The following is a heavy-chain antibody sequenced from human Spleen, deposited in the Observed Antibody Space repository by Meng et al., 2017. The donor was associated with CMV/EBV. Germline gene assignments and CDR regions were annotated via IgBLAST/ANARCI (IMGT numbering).Heavy chain of an antibody. J-gene: IGHJ4*02. CDR3: AVRGWNYGY. CDR1: GWSFSGYY. V-gene: IGHV4-34*01. CDR2: INHSGST. D-gene: IGHD1-7*01. Sequence: QVQLQQWGAGLLKPSETLSLTCAVYGWSFSGYYWSWIRQPPGKGLEWXGEINHSGSTNYNPSLKSRVTISVDTSKNQFSLKLSSVTAADTAVYYCAVRGWNYGYWGQGTLVTVSS.